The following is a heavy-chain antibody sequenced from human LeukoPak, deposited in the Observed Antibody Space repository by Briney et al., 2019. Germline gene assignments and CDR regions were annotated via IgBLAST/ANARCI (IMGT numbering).Heavy chain of an antibody. Sequence: ASVKVSCKASGGTFSSYAISWVRHAPGQGLEWMGRIIPILGIANYAQKFQGRVTITADKSTSTAYMELSSLRSEDTAVYYCARYRVAQYYFDYWGQGTLVTVSS. CDR1: GGTFSSYA. V-gene: IGHV1-69*04. CDR3: ARYRVAQYYFDY. CDR2: IIPILGIA. D-gene: IGHD1-14*01. J-gene: IGHJ4*02.